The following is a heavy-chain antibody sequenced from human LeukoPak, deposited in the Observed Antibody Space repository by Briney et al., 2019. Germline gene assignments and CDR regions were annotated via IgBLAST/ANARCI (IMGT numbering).Heavy chain of an antibody. J-gene: IGHJ3*02. CDR2: IYPGDSDT. CDR1: GYTFTNYW. V-gene: IGHV5-51*01. D-gene: IGHD1-26*01. CDR3: ARQRSIVGATADI. Sequence: GESLKISCKGSGYTFTNYWIGWVRQMPGKGLEWMGIIYPGDSDTRYSPSFQGQVTISADKSISTAYLQWSSLKASDTAMYYCARQRSIVGATADIWGQGTMVTVSS.